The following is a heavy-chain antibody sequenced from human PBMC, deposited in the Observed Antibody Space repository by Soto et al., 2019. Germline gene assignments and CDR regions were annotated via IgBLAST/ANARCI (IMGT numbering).Heavy chain of an antibody. J-gene: IGHJ4*02. CDR2: LNHSEIS. D-gene: IGHD3-10*01. V-gene: IGHV4-34*01. Sequence: SETLSLTCAVSGCSVSGYFWGWIRQAPGKGLEWIGELNHSEISNYNPSLKSRVTMSVDTSKNQFSLNLSSVTAADTALYCGSRRRGLVRGFDLWGQGTLVTVSS. CDR3: SRRRGLVRGFDL. CDR1: GCSVSGYF.